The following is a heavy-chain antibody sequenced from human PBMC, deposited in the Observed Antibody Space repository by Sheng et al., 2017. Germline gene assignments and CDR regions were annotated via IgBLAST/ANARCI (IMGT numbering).Heavy chain of an antibody. D-gene: IGHD3-16*01. J-gene: IGHJ4*02. Sequence: QVQLVQSGAEVKKPGASVKVSCKASGYTFTGQHIHWVRQAPGQGLEWMGWINPKNGGTYSAQKFKGRVTMTRDTSITTAYLEVSGLRSDDTAVYYCARDRLGERWLQSTKYPLFYFDSWGQGTLVTVSS. V-gene: IGHV1-2*02. CDR2: INPKNGGT. CDR1: GYTFTGQH. CDR3: ARDRLGERWLQSTKYPLFYFDS.